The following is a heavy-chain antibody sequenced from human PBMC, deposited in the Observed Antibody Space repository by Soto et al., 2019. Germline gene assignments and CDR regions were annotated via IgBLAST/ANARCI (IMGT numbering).Heavy chain of an antibody. CDR1: GGSVSSGSYY. CDR2: IYYSGST. D-gene: IGHD6-13*01. CDR3: ARDYIAAAGTLFDY. V-gene: IGHV4-61*01. Sequence: PSETLSLTCTVSGGSVSSGSYYWSWIRQPPGKGLEWIGYIYYSGSTNYNPSLKSRVTISVDTSKNQFSLKLSSVTAADTAVYYCARDYIAAAGTLFDYWGQGTLVTVSS. J-gene: IGHJ4*02.